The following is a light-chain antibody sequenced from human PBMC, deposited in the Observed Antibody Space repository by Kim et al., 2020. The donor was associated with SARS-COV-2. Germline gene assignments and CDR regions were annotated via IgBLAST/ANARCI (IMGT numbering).Light chain of an antibody. Sequence: SASAGDRVTIACRASQSIDRYLTWYQQNPGKAPKLLIAAATSLQSGVPSRFTGSASGTEFTLTITTLQPEDFAIYYCQQCHAFPYTFGRGTKVEI. J-gene: IGKJ2*01. CDR1: QSIDRY. V-gene: IGKV1-39*01. CDR2: AAT. CDR3: QQCHAFPYT.